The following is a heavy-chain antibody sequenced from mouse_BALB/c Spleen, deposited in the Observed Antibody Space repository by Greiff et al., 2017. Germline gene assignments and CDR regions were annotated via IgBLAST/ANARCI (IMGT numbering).Heavy chain of an antibody. Sequence: VQLQQSGPGLVAPSQSLSITCTVSGFSLTSYGVHWVRQPPGKGLEWLGVIWAGGSTNYNSALMSRLSISKDNSKSQVFLKMNSLQTDDTAMYYCARYGNYVYYAMDYWGQGTSVTVSS. V-gene: IGHV2-9*02. CDR2: IWAGGST. D-gene: IGHD2-1*01. CDR3: ARYGNYVYYAMDY. CDR1: GFSLTSYG. J-gene: IGHJ4*01.